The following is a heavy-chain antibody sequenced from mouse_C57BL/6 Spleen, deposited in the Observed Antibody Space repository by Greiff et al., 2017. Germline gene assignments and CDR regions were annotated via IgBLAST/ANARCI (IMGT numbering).Heavy chain of an antibody. CDR1: GFTFSSYA. D-gene: IGHD1-1*01. CDR2: ISDGGSYT. CDR3: GGDCYGSGYYFDY. Sequence: EVKVVESGGGLVKPGGSLKLSCAASGFTFSSYAMSWVRQTPEKRLEWVATISDGGSYTYYPDNVKGRFTISRDNAKNNLYLQKSRLKSEDTAVYYWGGDCYGSGYYFDYWGQGTTLTVSS. V-gene: IGHV5-4*01. J-gene: IGHJ2*01.